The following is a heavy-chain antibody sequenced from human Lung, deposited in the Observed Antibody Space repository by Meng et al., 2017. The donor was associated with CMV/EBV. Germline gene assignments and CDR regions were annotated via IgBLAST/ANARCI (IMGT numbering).Heavy chain of an antibody. J-gene: IGHJ6*02. Sequence: GGSXRLXCAAFGFTFSSYAMHWVRQAPGKGLEWVAVISYDGSNKYYADSVKGRFTISRDNSKNTLYLQMNSLRAEDTAVYYCARAHYDFWGGYLWSDYYYGMDVWXQGTSVTVSS. D-gene: IGHD3-3*01. V-gene: IGHV3-30*04. CDR2: ISYDGSNK. CDR1: GFTFSSYA. CDR3: ARAHYDFWGGYLWSDYYYGMDV.